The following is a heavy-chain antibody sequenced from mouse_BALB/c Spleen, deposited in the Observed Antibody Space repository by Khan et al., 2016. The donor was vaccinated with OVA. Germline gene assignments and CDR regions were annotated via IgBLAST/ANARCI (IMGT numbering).Heavy chain of an antibody. CDR1: GYTFTDYY. V-gene: IGHV1-77*01. J-gene: IGHJ2*01. CDR3: ARMDTTSLDY. Sequence: QVQLQQSGAELARPGASVKLSCKAPGYTFTDYYITWVKQRTGQGLEWIGEIYPGSGNTYYNENFKGKATLTADKSSNTAYIHLSSPTSGDSAVYFCARMDTTSLDYWGQGTTLTVSS. CDR2: IYPGSGNT. D-gene: IGHD2-3*01.